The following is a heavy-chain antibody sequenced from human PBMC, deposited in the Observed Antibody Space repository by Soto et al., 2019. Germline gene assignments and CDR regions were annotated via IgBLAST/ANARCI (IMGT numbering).Heavy chain of an antibody. V-gene: IGHV3-23*01. D-gene: IGHD3-10*01. CDR3: AKDPRVHYYCSGRSSY. Sequence: EVQLLESGGGLVQPGGSLRLSCAASGFVFSSYAMSWVRQAPGKGLEWVSTISGSGGNTYYADSVKGRFTISRDNSKNALYLHMNSLRAEDTALYYCAKDPRVHYYCSGRSSYWGQGTLVTVSS. CDR2: ISGSGGNT. J-gene: IGHJ4*02. CDR1: GFVFSSYA.